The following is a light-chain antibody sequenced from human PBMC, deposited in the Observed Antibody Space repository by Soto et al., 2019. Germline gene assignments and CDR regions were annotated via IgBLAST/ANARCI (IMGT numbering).Light chain of an antibody. J-gene: IGKJ2*01. CDR2: GAS. V-gene: IGKV3-20*01. Sequence: EIVLTQSPGTLSLSPGERATLSCRASQSVSSRYLAWYQQKPGQAPRLLMYGASSRATGIPDRFSGSGSGTDFPLPISRLEPEDFAVYYCQQYGSSPPYTFGQGTKLEIK. CDR1: QSVSSRY. CDR3: QQYGSSPPYT.